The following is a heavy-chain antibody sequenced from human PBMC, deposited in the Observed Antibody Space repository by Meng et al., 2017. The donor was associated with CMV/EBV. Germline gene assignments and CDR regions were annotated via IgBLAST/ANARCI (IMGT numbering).Heavy chain of an antibody. Sequence: PETLSLTCAVYGGSFSGYYCSWIRQLPGKGLEWIGEINHSGSTNYNPSLKSRVTISVDTSKNQFSLKLRSVTAADTAVYYCARGPSYYYDRGYYFDYWGQGTLVTVSS. V-gene: IGHV4-34*01. J-gene: IGHJ4*02. D-gene: IGHD3-22*01. CDR2: INHSGST. CDR3: ARGPSYYYDRGYYFDY. CDR1: GGSFSGYY.